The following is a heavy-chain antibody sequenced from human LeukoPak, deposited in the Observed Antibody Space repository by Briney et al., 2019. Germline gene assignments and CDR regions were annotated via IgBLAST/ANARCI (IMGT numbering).Heavy chain of an antibody. D-gene: IGHD6-13*01. Sequence: SETLSLTCTVSGGSISSYYWSWIRQPAGKGLEWIGRIYTSGSTNYNPSRKSRVTMSVATSKNQFSLKLSSVTAADTAVYYCARDLMVGQQLVRNWFDPWGQGTLVTVSS. CDR2: IYTSGST. J-gene: IGHJ5*02. CDR1: GGSISSYY. CDR3: ARDLMVGQQLVRNWFDP. V-gene: IGHV4-4*07.